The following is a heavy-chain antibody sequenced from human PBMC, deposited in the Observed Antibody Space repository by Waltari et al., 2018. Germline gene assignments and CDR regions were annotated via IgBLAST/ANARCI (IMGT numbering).Heavy chain of an antibody. V-gene: IGHV1-2*04. J-gene: IGHJ4*02. CDR1: GYTFTGHY. CDR2: INPNSGGT. D-gene: IGHD5-12*01. Sequence: VQLVQSGAEVKKPGASAKVSCRTSGYTFTGHYLHWVRQAPGQGLEWMGWINPNSGGTNYAQKFQDWVTMTRDTSISTAYMELSRLRSDDTAIYYCARDREGVATIPSYYFDYWGQGTLVTVSS. CDR3: ARDREGVATIPSYYFDY.